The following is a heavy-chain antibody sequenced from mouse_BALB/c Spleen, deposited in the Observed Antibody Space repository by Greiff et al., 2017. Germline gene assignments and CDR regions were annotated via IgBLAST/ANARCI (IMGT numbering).Heavy chain of an antibody. CDR2: IWAGGST. CDR3: ARGGDYGYLFAY. Sequence: VQVVESGPGLVAPSQSLSITCTVSGFSLTSYGVHWVRQPPGKGLEWLGVIWAGGSTNYNSALMSRLSISKDNSKSQVFLKMNSLQTDDTAMYYCARGGDYGYLFAYWGQGTLVTVSA. J-gene: IGHJ3*01. V-gene: IGHV2-9*02. CDR1: GFSLTSYG. D-gene: IGHD1-2*01.